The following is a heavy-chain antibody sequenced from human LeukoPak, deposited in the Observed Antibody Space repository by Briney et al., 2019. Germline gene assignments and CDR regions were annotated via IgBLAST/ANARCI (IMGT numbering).Heavy chain of an antibody. CDR1: GFTFSSYS. CDR2: ISSTSSYI. J-gene: IGHJ4*02. Sequence: GGSLRLSCAASGFTFSSYSMNWVRQAPGKGLEWVSSISSTSSYIYYADSVKGRFTISRDSAKSSLYLQMNSLRAEDTAVYYCARDITMVRGVPYWGQGTLVTVSS. D-gene: IGHD3-10*01. CDR3: ARDITMVRGVPY. V-gene: IGHV3-21*01.